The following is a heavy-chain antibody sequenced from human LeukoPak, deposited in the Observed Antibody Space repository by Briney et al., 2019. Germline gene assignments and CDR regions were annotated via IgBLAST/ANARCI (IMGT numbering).Heavy chain of an antibody. V-gene: IGHV3-23*01. CDR1: GSTFSSYA. D-gene: IGHD6-19*01. Sequence: GGSLRLSCAASGSTFSSYAMSWVRQAPVKGLEWVSAISGSGGSTYYADSVKGRFTISRDNSKNTLYLQMNSLRAEDTAVYYCAKDSSGWYNFDYWGQGTLVTVSA. CDR3: AKDSSGWYNFDY. CDR2: ISGSGGST. J-gene: IGHJ4*02.